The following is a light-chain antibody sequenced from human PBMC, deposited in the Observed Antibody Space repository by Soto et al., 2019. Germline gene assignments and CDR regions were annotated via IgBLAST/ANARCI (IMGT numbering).Light chain of an antibody. CDR2: DTS. V-gene: IGKV3-11*01. CDR3: QQRSTWPHT. J-gene: IGKJ3*01. CDR1: QSVNFY. Sequence: EIVLTQSPATLSLAPGERATLSCRASQSVNFYLAWYQQKPGQAPRLLFYDTSKRATGIPARLSGSGSETDFTLTISSLEPEDFAVYYCQQRSTWPHTFGPGTKVDI.